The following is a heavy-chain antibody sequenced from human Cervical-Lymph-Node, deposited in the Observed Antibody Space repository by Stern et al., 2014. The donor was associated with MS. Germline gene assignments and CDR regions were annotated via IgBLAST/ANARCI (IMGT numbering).Heavy chain of an antibody. CDR3: AKDQGETGYYFDY. D-gene: IGHD1-26*01. CDR2: ISYDGSNK. CDR1: GFTFSSYG. V-gene: IGHV3-30*18. J-gene: IGHJ4*02. Sequence: VQLLESGGGVVQPGRSLSLSCAASGFTFSSYGMHWVRQAPGKGLEWVAVISYDGSNKYYADSVKGRFTISRDNSKNTLYLQRNSLRAEDTAVYYCAKDQGETGYYFDYWGQGTLVTVSS.